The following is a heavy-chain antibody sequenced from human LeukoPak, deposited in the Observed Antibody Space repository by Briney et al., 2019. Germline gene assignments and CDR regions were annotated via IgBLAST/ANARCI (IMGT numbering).Heavy chain of an antibody. CDR2: ISGSGGST. D-gene: IGHD3-16*01. V-gene: IGHV3-23*01. CDR3: AKGYYDYVWGSYYFDY. CDR1: GFTFSSYA. Sequence: GSLRLSCAASGFTFSSYAMSWVRQAPGKGLEWVSAISGSGGSTYYADSVKGRFTISRDNSRDTLYLQMNSLRAEDTAVYYCAKGYYDYVWGSYYFDYWGQGTLVTVSS. J-gene: IGHJ4*02.